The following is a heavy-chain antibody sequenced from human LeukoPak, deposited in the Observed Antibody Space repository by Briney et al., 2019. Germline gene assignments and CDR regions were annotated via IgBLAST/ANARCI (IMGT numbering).Heavy chain of an antibody. J-gene: IGHJ4*02. CDR1: GFTFSVYF. V-gene: IGHV3-72*01. CDR2: IKIEGDSYTT. Sequence: GGSLRLSCAASGFTFSVYFMGWVRQAPGKGLEWVGRIKIEGDSYTTEYAASVKGRFTISRDDSENALFLQMNSLKSEDTAVYYWVRENWYRFDIWGQGTLVTVSS. CDR3: VRENWYRFDI. D-gene: IGHD1-14*01.